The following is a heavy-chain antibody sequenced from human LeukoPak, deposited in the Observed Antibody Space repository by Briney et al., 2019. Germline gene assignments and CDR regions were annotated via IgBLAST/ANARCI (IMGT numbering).Heavy chain of an antibody. Sequence: SQTLSLTCAISGDSLSINSAACNWVRQSPSGGLGWQVRTYYRSNWYNDYAVSVKSRITINSDTSKNQFSLQLNSVTPEDTAVYYCARDGADRSSSYWYYFDYWGQGTLVTVSS. J-gene: IGHJ4*02. CDR2: TYYRSNWYN. CDR3: ARDGADRSSSYWYYFDY. CDR1: GDSLSINSAA. D-gene: IGHD6-13*01. V-gene: IGHV6-1*01.